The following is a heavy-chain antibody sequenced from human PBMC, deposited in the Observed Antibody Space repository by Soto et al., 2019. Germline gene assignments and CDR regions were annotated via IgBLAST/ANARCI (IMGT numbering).Heavy chain of an antibody. CDR1: GYTFTDYY. CDR3: SSDLVGYDGFDA. CDR2: INCDSGCT. J-gene: IGHJ3*01. D-gene: IGHD5-12*01. V-gene: IGHV1-2*02. Sequence: QVHLVQSGAEVKKPGTSVKVSCKTSGYTFTDYYIHWVRQAPGQGLEWMGRINCDSGCTTYSQKFQGRVTMTRDTSITTVYMDLSRLTSNDTAVYYCSSDLVGYDGFDAWGQGTLVAVSP.